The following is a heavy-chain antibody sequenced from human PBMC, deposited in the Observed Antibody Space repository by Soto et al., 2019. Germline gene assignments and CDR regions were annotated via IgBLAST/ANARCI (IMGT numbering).Heavy chain of an antibody. Sequence: GGSLRLSCAASGFTVSSSYMSWVRQAPGKGLEWVSIIYTGGSTYYADSVKGRFTISRDISKNTLYLQMNSLRAEDTAIYYCARVPGDYWGQGTLVTVSS. CDR1: GFTVSSSY. V-gene: IGHV3-66*01. CDR2: IYTGGST. CDR3: ARVPGDY. J-gene: IGHJ4*02.